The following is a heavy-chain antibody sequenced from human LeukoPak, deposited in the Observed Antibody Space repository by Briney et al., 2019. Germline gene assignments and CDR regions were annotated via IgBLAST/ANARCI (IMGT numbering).Heavy chain of an antibody. CDR1: GGSISSDGPY. CDR2: IYYSGNT. J-gene: IGHJ4*02. CDR3: ASSSKGWGSSIDY. V-gene: IGHV4-31*03. D-gene: IGHD6-6*01. Sequence: KPSETLSLTCTVSGGSISSDGPYWSWIRQHPGKGLEWIGYIYYSGNTYYNPSLKSRVTISVDTSKDQFSLKLSSVTAADTAVYYCASSSKGWGSSIDYWGQGTLVTVSS.